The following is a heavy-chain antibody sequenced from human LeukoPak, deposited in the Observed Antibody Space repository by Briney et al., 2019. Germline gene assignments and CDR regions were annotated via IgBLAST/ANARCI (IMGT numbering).Heavy chain of an antibody. CDR2: IQYDGSKK. J-gene: IGHJ4*02. Sequence: GGSLRLSCVASGFPFSSNGMHWVRQAPGQGVGWVTFIQYDGSKKYYADSVKGRFTISRDNSKNTLYLEMNSLRAEDKALYYSAKASSGYYSAILGWGQGTLGTVSS. D-gene: IGHD3-22*01. CDR3: AKASSGYYSAILG. V-gene: IGHV3-30*02. CDR1: GFPFSSNG.